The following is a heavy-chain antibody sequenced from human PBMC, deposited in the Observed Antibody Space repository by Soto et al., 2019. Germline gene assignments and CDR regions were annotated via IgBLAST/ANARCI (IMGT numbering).Heavy chain of an antibody. D-gene: IGHD1-7*01. CDR1: GGSISTSDYY. CDR2: IYNSGGT. CDR3: ARRRTTSWFDP. Sequence: TLSLTCTVSGGSISTSDYYWGWIRQPPGKGLEWIGSIYNSGGTYYNPSLKSRVTMSVDTSKNQLSLKLGSVTAADTAVYYCARRRTTSWFDPWGQGALVTVSS. V-gene: IGHV4-39*01. J-gene: IGHJ5*02.